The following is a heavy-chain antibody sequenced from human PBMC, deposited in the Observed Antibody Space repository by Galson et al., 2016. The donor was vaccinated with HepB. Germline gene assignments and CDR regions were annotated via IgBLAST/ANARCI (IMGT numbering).Heavy chain of an antibody. CDR3: AKPIPSPGTWNFAS. CDR1: GVIFSNFG. Sequence: SLRLSCAASGVIFSNFGMHWVRQAPGKGLEWVALISYDGRKKYYADSVKGRFTIARDNAKDSLYLQMNSLRAEDTAVYYCAKPIPSPGTWNFASWGQGTLVSASS. CDR2: ISYDGRKK. D-gene: IGHD2-2*01. V-gene: IGHV3-30*04. J-gene: IGHJ4*02.